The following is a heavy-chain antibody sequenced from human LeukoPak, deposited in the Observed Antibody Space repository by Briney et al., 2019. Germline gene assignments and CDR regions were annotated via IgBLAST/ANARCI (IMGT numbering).Heavy chain of an antibody. D-gene: IGHD6-13*01. CDR3: ARVSSSWPYYYYYYMDV. J-gene: IGHJ6*03. CDR1: GFTVSSNY. CDR2: IYSGGST. Sequence: EPGGSLRLSCAASGFTVSSNYMSWVRQAPGKGQEWVSVIYSGGSTYYADSVKGRFTISRDNSKNTLYLQMNSLRAEDTAVYYCARVSSSWPYYYYYYMDVWGKGTTVTVSS. V-gene: IGHV3-53*01.